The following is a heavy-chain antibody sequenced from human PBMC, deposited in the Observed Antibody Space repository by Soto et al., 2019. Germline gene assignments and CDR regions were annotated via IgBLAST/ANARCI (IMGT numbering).Heavy chain of an antibody. J-gene: IGHJ4*02. CDR3: ARDVNDSSGSQGFDY. D-gene: IGHD3-22*01. CDR1: GDSVSSNNYY. CDR2: IHYSGDS. V-gene: IGHV4-31*03. Sequence: PSETLSLTCTVIGDSVSSNNYYWSWIRQRPGKGLEWIGYIHYSGDSYDNPSLTSRITMSMDVSKNQFSLNLRSVTAADTGIYYCARDVNDSSGSQGFDYWGQGTLVTVSS.